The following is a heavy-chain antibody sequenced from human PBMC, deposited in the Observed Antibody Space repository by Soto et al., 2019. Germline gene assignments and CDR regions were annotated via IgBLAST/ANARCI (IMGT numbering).Heavy chain of an antibody. CDR2: ISYDGSNK. CDR3: ARAYEGDYFDY. CDR1: GFTFSSYA. D-gene: IGHD3-16*01. V-gene: IGHV3-30-3*01. Sequence: QVQLVESGGGVVQPGRSLRLSCAASGFTFSSYAMHWVRQVPGKGLEWVAVISYDGSNKYYADSVKGRFTISRDNSKNTLYLHMNSLRAEDTAVYYCARAYEGDYFDYWGQGTLVTVSS. J-gene: IGHJ4*02.